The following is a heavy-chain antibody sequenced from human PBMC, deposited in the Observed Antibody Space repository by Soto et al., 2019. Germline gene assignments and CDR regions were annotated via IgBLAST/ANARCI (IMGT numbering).Heavy chain of an antibody. CDR3: ASTYSTSWYWFAT. V-gene: IGHV2-26*04. J-gene: IGHJ5*02. CDR2: IFSNDEK. D-gene: IGHD6-13*01. CDR1: GFSLSNAGLG. Sequence: QVTVKESGPVLVKPTETLTLTCTVSGFSLSNAGLGVSWIRQPPGKALEWLAHIFSNDEKSYITSLKSRLTISKDTSKSQVVLTMTNMDPVDTATYYCASTYSTSWYWFATWGKGTLVTVSS.